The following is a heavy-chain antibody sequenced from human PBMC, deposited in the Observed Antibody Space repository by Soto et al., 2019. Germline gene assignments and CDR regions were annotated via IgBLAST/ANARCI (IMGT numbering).Heavy chain of an antibody. V-gene: IGHV3-23*01. D-gene: IGHD4-17*01. CDR3: AKDSTVTTSLYFYYYGFDV. CDR1: GFTFNHYA. Sequence: VQLLESGGGLVQPGGSLRLACTASGFTFNHYAMSWVRQAPGKGLEWVSAVSGRGGSTTYADSVKGRFIISRDNSNSTLYLQMDSLRGEDTAVYYCAKDSTVTTSLYFYYYGFDVCGQGTTVTVSS. J-gene: IGHJ6*02. CDR2: VSGRGGST.